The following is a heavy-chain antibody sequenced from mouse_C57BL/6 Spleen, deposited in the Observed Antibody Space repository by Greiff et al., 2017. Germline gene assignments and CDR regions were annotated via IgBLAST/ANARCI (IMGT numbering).Heavy chain of an antibody. J-gene: IGHJ3*01. Sequence: DVQLVESGGDLVKPGGSLKLSCAASGFTFSSYGMSWVRQTPDKRLEWVATISSGGSYTYYPDSVKGRFTISRDNAKTTLYLQMSTLKSEDTAMYYCARNAYYSSSLGSWFAYWGQGTLVTVSA. CDR2: ISSGGSYT. CDR3: ARNAYYSSSLGSWFAY. D-gene: IGHD2-5*01. CDR1: GFTFSSYG. V-gene: IGHV5-6*01.